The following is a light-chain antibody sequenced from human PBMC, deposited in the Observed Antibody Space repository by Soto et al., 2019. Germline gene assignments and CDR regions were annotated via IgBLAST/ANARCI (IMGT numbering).Light chain of an antibody. J-gene: IGKJ4*01. V-gene: IGKV2-28*01. CDR2: LGS. CDR3: MQALQTPPFT. CDR1: QSLLHSNGYNY. Sequence: DIVMTQSPLSLPVTPGEPASISCRSSQSLLHSNGYNYLDWYLQKPGQSPQLLIYLGSNRASGVPDRFSGSGSGTDFTLKISRVEAEDVGVYYCMQALQTPPFTVGGGTKVEIK.